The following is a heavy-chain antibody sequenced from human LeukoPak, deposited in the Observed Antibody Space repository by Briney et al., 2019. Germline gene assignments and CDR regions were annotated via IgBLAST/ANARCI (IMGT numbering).Heavy chain of an antibody. Sequence: GASVKVSCKASGYTFSGYYIHWVRQAPGRGLERVGWINARNGDTNYAQKFQGRVILTRDTSITASYMEVISLTSDDTAVYYCARASLASAGTRFWGQGTLVIVSS. J-gene: IGHJ1*01. V-gene: IGHV1-2*02. CDR3: ARASLASAGTRF. CDR2: INARNGDT. D-gene: IGHD6-13*01. CDR1: GYTFSGYY.